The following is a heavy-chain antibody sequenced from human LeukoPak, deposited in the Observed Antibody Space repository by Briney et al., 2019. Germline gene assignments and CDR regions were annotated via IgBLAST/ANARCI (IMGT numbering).Heavy chain of an antibody. CDR2: ISGRGASK. J-gene: IGHJ4*02. Sequence: PGGSLRLSCAASGFTFSSYRMNWVRQAPGKGLEWVSGISGRGASKYYADSVKGRFTISRDNSKNTLYLQMNSLRAEDTAVYYCAKGVVVAPDVTPFDYWGQGTLVTVSS. CDR1: GFTFSSYR. V-gene: IGHV3-23*01. D-gene: IGHD2-2*01. CDR3: AKGVVVAPDVTPFDY.